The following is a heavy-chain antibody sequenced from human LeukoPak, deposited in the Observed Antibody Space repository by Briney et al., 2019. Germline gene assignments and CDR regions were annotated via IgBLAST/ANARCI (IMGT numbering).Heavy chain of an antibody. D-gene: IGHD6-13*01. Sequence: SETLSLTCSVSGYSISSGYYWGWIRQPPGKGLEWMGIIYQSGKTYCNPSLESRVTISVDTSKNQFSLKMNSMTAADTAMYYCARGLLGGQLSRYDYWGQRSLVTVSS. CDR2: IYQSGKT. V-gene: IGHV4-38-2*02. CDR1: GYSISSGYY. J-gene: IGHJ4*02. CDR3: ARGLLGGQLSRYDY.